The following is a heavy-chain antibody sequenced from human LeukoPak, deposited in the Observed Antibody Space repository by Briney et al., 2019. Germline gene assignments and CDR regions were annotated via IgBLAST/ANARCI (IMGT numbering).Heavy chain of an antibody. Sequence: ASVKVSCKASGYTFTGYYMHWVRQAPGQGLEWMEWINPNSGGTNYAQKFQGRVTMTRDTSISTAYMELSRLRSDDTAVYYCASLPDGAGYGYPFDYWGQGTLVTVSS. J-gene: IGHJ4*02. CDR3: ASLPDGAGYGYPFDY. D-gene: IGHD5-18*01. V-gene: IGHV1-2*02. CDR2: INPNSGGT. CDR1: GYTFTGYY.